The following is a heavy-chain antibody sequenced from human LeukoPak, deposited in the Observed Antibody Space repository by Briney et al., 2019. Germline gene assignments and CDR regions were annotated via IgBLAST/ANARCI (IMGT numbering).Heavy chain of an antibody. CDR1: GYTFTGYY. V-gene: IGHV1-2*02. D-gene: IGHD6-19*01. CDR2: INPNSGGV. CDR3: GRDRALAGTAPDAFDI. J-gene: IGHJ3*02. Sequence: ASVKVSCNASGYTFTGYYIHWVRQAAGQRLEWMGWINPNSGGVKYAQKYQGRVTMTRDTSISTAYLEVTRLRSDDSTVYYCGRDRALAGTAPDAFDIWGQGTMVTVPS.